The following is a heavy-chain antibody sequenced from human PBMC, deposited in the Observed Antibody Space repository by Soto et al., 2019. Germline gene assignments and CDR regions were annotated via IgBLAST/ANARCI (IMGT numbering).Heavy chain of an antibody. CDR3: AQQPYYDILTGYKSLFDY. J-gene: IGHJ4*02. CDR2: IYYSGST. D-gene: IGHD3-9*01. CDR1: GGSISSSSYY. V-gene: IGHV4-39*01. Sequence: PSETLSLTCTVSGGSISSSSYYWGWIRQPPGKGLEWIGSIYYSGSTYYNTSLKSRVTISVDTSKNQFSLKLSSVTAADTAVYYFAQQPYYDILTGYKSLFDYWGQGTLVTVSS.